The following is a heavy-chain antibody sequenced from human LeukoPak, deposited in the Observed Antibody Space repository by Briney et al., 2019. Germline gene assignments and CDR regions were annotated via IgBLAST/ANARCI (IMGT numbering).Heavy chain of an antibody. Sequence: GGSLRLSCADSGFTFSSYSMNWVRQAPGKGLEWISYITSSSSSTYYADSVKGRFTISRDNAKNSLYLQMNSLRAEDTAVYYCARVIGSYGDSAYWGQGTLVTVSS. CDR1: GFTFSSYS. CDR2: ITSSSSST. CDR3: ARVIGSYGDSAY. J-gene: IGHJ4*02. D-gene: IGHD4-17*01. V-gene: IGHV3-48*04.